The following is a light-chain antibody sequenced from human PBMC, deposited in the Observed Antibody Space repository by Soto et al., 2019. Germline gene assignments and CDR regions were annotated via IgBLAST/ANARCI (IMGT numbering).Light chain of an antibody. CDR2: GAS. J-gene: IGKJ1*01. CDR3: LHYYEWPRWT. V-gene: IGKV3-15*01. Sequence: ELVMTQYTATLSVSPGERATLSCRASQSVSNNLAWYQQQPGQAPRLLIYGASTTATGIPARFSGSGTGTEFTLTISSLQSEDFAVYYCLHYYEWPRWTFGQGTKVDIK. CDR1: QSVSNN.